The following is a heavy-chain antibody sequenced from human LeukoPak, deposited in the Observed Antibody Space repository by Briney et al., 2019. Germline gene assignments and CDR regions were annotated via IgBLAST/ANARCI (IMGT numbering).Heavy chain of an antibody. CDR3: ARERRCGGDCYYDY. V-gene: IGHV3-64*04. D-gene: IGHD2-21*02. CDR2: ISSNGGST. Sequence: GGSLRLSCSASGFTFSGYAVHWVRQAPGKGLEYVSSISSNGGSTHYADSVKGRFTISRDNSKNTLYLQMNSLRPEDTAVYYCARERRCGGDCYYDYWGQGTLVTVSS. J-gene: IGHJ4*02. CDR1: GFTFSGYA.